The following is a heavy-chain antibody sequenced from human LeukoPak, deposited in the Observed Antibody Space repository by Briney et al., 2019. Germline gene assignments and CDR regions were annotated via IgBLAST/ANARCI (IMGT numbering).Heavy chain of an antibody. CDR1: GFTFSSYG. Sequence: PGGTLRLSCAASGFTFSSYGMSWVRQAPGKGLEWVSAISGSGGSTYYADSVKGRFTISRDNSKNTLYLQMNSLRAEDTALYHCARDSSSWYRNWFDPWGQGTLVTVSS. CDR3: ARDSSSWYRNWFDP. J-gene: IGHJ5*02. V-gene: IGHV3-23*01. CDR2: ISGSGGST. D-gene: IGHD6-13*01.